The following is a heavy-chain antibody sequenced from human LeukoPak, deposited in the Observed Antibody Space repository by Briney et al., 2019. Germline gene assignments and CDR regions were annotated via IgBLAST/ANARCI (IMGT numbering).Heavy chain of an antibody. CDR1: GFSFSSYW. V-gene: IGHV3-7*01. J-gene: IGHJ2*01. D-gene: IGHD3-16*01. CDR2: LNQDGSQK. CDR3: VRVIWVGNWYIDL. Sequence: PGGSLRLSCGASGFSFSSYWISWVRQTPGKGLEWVANLNQDGSQKYYVDSVKGRFTISRDNAENSLYLQMNSLRAEDTAVYYCVRVIWVGNWYIDLWGRGTLVSVSS.